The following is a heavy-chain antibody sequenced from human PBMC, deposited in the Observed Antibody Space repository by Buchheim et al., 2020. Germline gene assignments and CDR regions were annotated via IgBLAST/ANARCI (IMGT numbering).Heavy chain of an antibody. D-gene: IGHD3-22*01. V-gene: IGHV4-39*01. J-gene: IGHJ3*02. Sequence: QLQLQESGPGLVKPSETLSLTCTVSGGSISSSSYYWGWIRQPPGKGLEWIGSIYYRGSTYYNPSLKSRVTISADTSKNQVSLKLSSVTAADTAVYYCARHSSYYFESSTFAFDIWGQGT. CDR1: GGSISSSSYY. CDR3: ARHSSYYFESSTFAFDI. CDR2: IYYRGST.